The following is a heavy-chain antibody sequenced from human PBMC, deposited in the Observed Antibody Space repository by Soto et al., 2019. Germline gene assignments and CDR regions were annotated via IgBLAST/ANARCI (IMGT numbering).Heavy chain of an antibody. Sequence: SETLSLTCTVSGGSISSSSYYWGWIRQPPGKGLERIGSIYYSGSTYYNPSLKSRVTISVDTSKNQFSLKLSSVTAADTAVYYCARYNVLYSSSSIYWGQGTLVTVSS. CDR2: IYYSGST. D-gene: IGHD6-6*01. V-gene: IGHV4-39*01. CDR1: GGSISSSSYY. CDR3: ARYNVLYSSSSIY. J-gene: IGHJ4*02.